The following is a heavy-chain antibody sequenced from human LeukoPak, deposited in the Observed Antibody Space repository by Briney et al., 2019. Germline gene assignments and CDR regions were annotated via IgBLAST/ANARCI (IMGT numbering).Heavy chain of an antibody. CDR1: SDSISSNNW. J-gene: IGHJ4*02. CDR3: AREYESSGWYSKGSFDY. Sequence: SGTLSLTCAVSSDSISSNNWWNWVRQSPGKGLEWIGEIYHSGITEYNPSLRSRVTISVDKSKNQFSLKLNSVTAADTAVYYCAREYESSGWYSKGSFDYWGQGILVTVSS. V-gene: IGHV4-4*02. D-gene: IGHD6-19*01. CDR2: IYHSGIT.